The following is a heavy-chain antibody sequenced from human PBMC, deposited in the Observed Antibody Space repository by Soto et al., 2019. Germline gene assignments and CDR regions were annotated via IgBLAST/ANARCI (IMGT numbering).Heavy chain of an antibody. CDR3: AAGYSFGDY. Sequence: QVQVVECGGGVVQPGRSLRLSCTASGFTFSSYGMQWVRQAPGKGLEWVAVISNDGSNKHYGDPVKGRFTISRDNSKNTLYLQMNSLRAEDTAVYYCAAGYSFGDYWGQGALVTVSS. CDR2: ISNDGSNK. CDR1: GFTFSSYG. D-gene: IGHD5-18*01. V-gene: IGHV3-30*03. J-gene: IGHJ4*02.